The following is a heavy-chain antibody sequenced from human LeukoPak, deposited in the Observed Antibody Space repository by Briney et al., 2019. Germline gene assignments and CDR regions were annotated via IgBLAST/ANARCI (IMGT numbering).Heavy chain of an antibody. CDR2: ISSLSGTI. Sequence: GGSLRLSCVASGFTFSSYSMNWVRQAPGQGLQWVSYISSLSGTIYYADSVKGRFTISRDNAKNSLYLQMNSLRAEDTAVYYCAELGITMIGGVWGKGTTVTISS. J-gene: IGHJ6*04. V-gene: IGHV3-48*04. CDR3: AELGITMIGGV. D-gene: IGHD3-10*02. CDR1: GFTFSSYS.